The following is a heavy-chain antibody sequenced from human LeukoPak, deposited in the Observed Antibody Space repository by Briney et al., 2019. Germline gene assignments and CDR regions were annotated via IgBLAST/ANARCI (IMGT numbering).Heavy chain of an antibody. J-gene: IGHJ3*02. CDR3: ARVLEDAFDI. CDR1: GFTLSSYE. CDR2: ISSSGSTI. Sequence: GGSLRLSCAASGFTLSSYEMNWVRQAPGKGLEWVSYISSSGSTIYYADSVKGRFTISRDNAKNSLYLQMNSLRAEDTAVYYCARVLEDAFDIWGQGTMVTVSS. V-gene: IGHV3-48*03. D-gene: IGHD1-1*01.